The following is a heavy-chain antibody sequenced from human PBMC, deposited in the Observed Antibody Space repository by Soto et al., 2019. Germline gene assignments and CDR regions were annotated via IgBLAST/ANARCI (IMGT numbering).Heavy chain of an antibody. CDR3: ARHASNAWFDP. CDR1: GGSISSYY. CDR2: IYYSGST. V-gene: IGHV4-59*08. D-gene: IGHD7-27*01. J-gene: IGHJ5*02. Sequence: SETLSLTCTVSGGSISSYYWSWIRQPPGKGLEWIGYIYYSGSTNYNPSLKSRVTISVDTSKNQFSLKLSSVTAADTAVYYCARHASNAWFDPWGQGTLVTVSS.